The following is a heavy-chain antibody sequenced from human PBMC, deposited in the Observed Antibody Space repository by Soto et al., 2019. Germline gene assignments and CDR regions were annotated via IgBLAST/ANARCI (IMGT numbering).Heavy chain of an antibody. D-gene: IGHD2-15*01. J-gene: IGHJ6*02. Sequence: QVQLVESGGRVVHPGTSLSLSCEVSGFSFNSYAMHWVRQAPGKGLEWVAAITFDGSSQFYAGSVRGRFTISRDNSRNTLFLDMTSLRPEDTAMYFCAKDRPGYCSDGLCYEHFHYGMDVWGQGTTVTV. CDR2: ITFDGSSQ. V-gene: IGHV3-30*04. CDR3: AKDRPGYCSDGLCYEHFHYGMDV. CDR1: GFSFNSYA.